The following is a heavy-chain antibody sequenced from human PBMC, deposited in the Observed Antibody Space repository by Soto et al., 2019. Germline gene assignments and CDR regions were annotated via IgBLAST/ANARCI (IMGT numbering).Heavy chain of an antibody. CDR2: IYPADSDT. CDR3: ARHGKGSGSLLDSYYYGMDV. V-gene: IGHV5-51*01. J-gene: IGHJ6*02. D-gene: IGHD3-10*01. CDR1: GYSFTSYW. Sequence: GESLKISCKGSGYSFTSYWIGWVRQMPGKGLEWMGIIYPADSDTRYSPSFQGQVTISADKSISTAYLQWSSLKASDTAMYYCARHGKGSGSLLDSYYYGMDVWGQGTTVTVSS.